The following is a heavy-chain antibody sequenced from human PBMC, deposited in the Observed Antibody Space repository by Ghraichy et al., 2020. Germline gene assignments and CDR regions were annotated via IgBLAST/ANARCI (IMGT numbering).Heavy chain of an antibody. Sequence: GGSLRLSCAASGFTFSSYDMHWVRQATGKGLEWVSAIGTAGDTYYPGSVKGRFTISRENAKNSLYLQMNSLRAGDTAVYYCARGRRYYDSSGYTLFDYWGQGTLVTVSS. CDR3: ARGRRYYDSSGYTLFDY. D-gene: IGHD3-22*01. J-gene: IGHJ4*02. CDR1: GFTFSSYD. CDR2: IGTAGDT. V-gene: IGHV3-13*01.